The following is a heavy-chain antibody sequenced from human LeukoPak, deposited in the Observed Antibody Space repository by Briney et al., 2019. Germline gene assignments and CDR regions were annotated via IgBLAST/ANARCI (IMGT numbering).Heavy chain of an antibody. CDR1: GFTFSSYW. CDR2: ISYDGSYK. J-gene: IGHJ4*02. V-gene: IGHV3-30*03. CDR3: ARGRFVLRYFDF. Sequence: AGGSLRLSCAASGFTFSSYWMHWVRQAPGKGLEWVAIISYDGSYKYYADSVKGRFTISRDNSKNTLYLQMNSLRAEDTAVYYCARGRFVLRYFDFWGQGTLVTVSS. D-gene: IGHD3-9*01.